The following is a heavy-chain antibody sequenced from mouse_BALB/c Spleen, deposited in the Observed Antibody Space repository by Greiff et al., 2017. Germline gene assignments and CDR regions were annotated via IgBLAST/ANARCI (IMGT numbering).Heavy chain of an antibody. V-gene: IGHV5-9-1*01. D-gene: IGHD2-13*01. CDR3: AKRGDEGDYYPWFAY. J-gene: IGHJ3*01. CDR2: ISSGGSYT. CDR1: GFTFSSYA. Sequence: EVMLVESGGGLVKPGGSLKLSCAASGFTFSSYAMSWVRQTPEKRLEWVATISSGGSYTYYPDSVKGRFTISRDNAKNTLYLQMSSLRSEDTAMYYGAKRGDEGDYYPWFAYWGQGTLVTVSA.